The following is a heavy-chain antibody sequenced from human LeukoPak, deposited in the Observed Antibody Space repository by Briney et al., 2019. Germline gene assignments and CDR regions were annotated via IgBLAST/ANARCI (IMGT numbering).Heavy chain of an antibody. CDR1: GFTFSSYW. CDR3: ASTACSAGCYTGEGFDY. D-gene: IGHD2-2*02. CDR2: INTDGSST. J-gene: IGHJ4*02. Sequence: GGSLRLSCAASGFTFSSYWMHWVRQGPGKGLVWVSHINTDGSSTSYADSVKGRFTISRDNAKNTLYLQMNSLRAEDTAVYYCASTACSAGCYTGEGFDYWGQGTLVTVSS. V-gene: IGHV3-74*01.